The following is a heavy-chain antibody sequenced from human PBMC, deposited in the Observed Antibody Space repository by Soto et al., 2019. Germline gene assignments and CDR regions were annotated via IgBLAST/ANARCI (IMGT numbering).Heavy chain of an antibody. D-gene: IGHD2-21*02. J-gene: IGHJ6*02. CDR1: GCSFSKFA. Sequence: QVQLVQSGTEVKTPGSSVKVSCKASGCSFSKFAINWVRQAPGQGLEWMGGIIPTLGTTDYAHKFQGRVTITADEATRTAYMELSGLRSEDTDVYYCARDDATHCGDDCYRYFYYGMDVWGQGTTVTVSS. V-gene: IGHV1-69*01. CDR3: ARDDATHCGDDCYRYFYYGMDV. CDR2: IIPTLGTT.